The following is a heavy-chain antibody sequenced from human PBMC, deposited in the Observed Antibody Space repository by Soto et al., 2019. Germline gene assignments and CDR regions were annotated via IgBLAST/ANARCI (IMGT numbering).Heavy chain of an antibody. CDR2: IYRTGST. D-gene: IGHD1-7*01. CDR1: GGSFTSNNW. CDR3: ASQDPGTSVDY. V-gene: IGHV4-4*02. J-gene: IGHJ4*02. Sequence: PSENLSLTCAVSGGSFTSNNWWTWVRQPPGQGLEWIGEIYRTGSTNYNPSLKSRVTISLDKSENQFSLKVTSLTAADTAVYYCASQDPGTSVDYWGQGTLVTGSS.